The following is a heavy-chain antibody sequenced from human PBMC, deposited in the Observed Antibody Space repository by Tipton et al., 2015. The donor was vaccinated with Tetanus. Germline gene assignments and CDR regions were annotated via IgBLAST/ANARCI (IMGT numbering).Heavy chain of an antibody. J-gene: IGHJ2*01. Sequence: QLVQSGAEVKKPGESLKISCKGSGHSFTKYWIAWVRQMPGKGLEWMGIIYPGDSDTKYSPSFQGHVTISADKSTSTAYLQWTSLQASATAMYYCSRRLGPYTGDQIWHFDLWGRGTLVTVSS. D-gene: IGHD7-27*01. CDR1: GHSFTKYW. V-gene: IGHV5-51*01. CDR2: IYPGDSDT. CDR3: SRRLGPYTGDQIWHFDL.